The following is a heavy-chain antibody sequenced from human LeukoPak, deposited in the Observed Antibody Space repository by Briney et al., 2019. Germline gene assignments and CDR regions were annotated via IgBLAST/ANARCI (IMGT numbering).Heavy chain of an antibody. CDR2: INHSGRT. CDR1: GGSFSGYY. Sequence: SETLSLTCAVYGGSFSGYYWSWIRQPPGKGLEWIGEINHSGRTNYNPSLKSRVTISVDTSKNQFSLKLSSVTAADTAVYYCARGLLTYYYGSGSPHYFDYWGQGTLVTVSS. D-gene: IGHD3-10*01. J-gene: IGHJ4*02. CDR3: ARGLLTYYYGSGSPHYFDY. V-gene: IGHV4-34*01.